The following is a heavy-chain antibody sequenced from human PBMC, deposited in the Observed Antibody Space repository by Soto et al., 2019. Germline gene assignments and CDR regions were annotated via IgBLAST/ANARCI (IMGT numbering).Heavy chain of an antibody. J-gene: IGHJ4*02. CDR3: AKGFATTYGPLFFFDY. D-gene: IGHD4-17*01. Sequence: GGSLRLSCAASGFTFSSYAMSWVRQAPGKGLEWVSAISGSGGSTYYADSVKGRFTISRDNSKNTLYLQMNSLRAEDTAVYYCAKGFATTYGPLFFFDYWGQGTLVTVSS. CDR2: ISGSGGST. CDR1: GFTFSSYA. V-gene: IGHV3-23*01.